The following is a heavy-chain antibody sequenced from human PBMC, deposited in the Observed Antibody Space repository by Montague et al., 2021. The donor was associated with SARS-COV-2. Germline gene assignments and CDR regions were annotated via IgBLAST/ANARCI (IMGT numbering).Heavy chain of an antibody. CDR3: ARTYYYGSGSYYTYYCAY. Sequence: PALVKPTQTLTLTCTFSGFSLSTSGMCVSWIRQPPGKALEWLALIDWDDDKYYSTSLKTRLTISKDTSKNQVVLTMTNMDPVDTATYYCARTYYYGSGSYYTYYCAYGGQGTPAPSP. V-gene: IGHV2-70*01. CDR1: GFSLSTSGMC. CDR2: IDWDDDK. J-gene: IGHJ4*02. D-gene: IGHD3-10*01.